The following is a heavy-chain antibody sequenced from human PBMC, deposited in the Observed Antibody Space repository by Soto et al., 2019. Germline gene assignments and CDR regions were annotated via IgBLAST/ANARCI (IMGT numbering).Heavy chain of an antibody. CDR1: GGSISSGGYY. CDR3: ARDTSGVVVVAAREAFDI. D-gene: IGHD2-15*01. Sequence: SETLSLTCTVSGGSISSGGYYWSWIRQHPGKGLEWIGYIYYSGSTYYNPSLTSRVTISVDTSKNQFSLKLSSVTAADTAVYYCARDTSGVVVVAAREAFDIWGQGTMVTVSS. V-gene: IGHV4-31*03. J-gene: IGHJ3*02. CDR2: IYYSGST.